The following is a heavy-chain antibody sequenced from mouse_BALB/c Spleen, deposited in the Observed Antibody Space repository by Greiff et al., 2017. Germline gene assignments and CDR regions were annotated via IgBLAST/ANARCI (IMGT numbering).Heavy chain of an antibody. CDR3: ERATGYRYTLYAMDY. Sequence: VQLQQSGPELVKPGASVKMSCKASGYTFTSYVMHWVKQKPGQGLEWIGYINPYNDGTKYNEKFKGKATLTSDKSSSTAYMELSSLTSEDSAVYYCERATGYRYTLYAMDYWGQGTSVTVSS. J-gene: IGHJ4*01. D-gene: IGHD2-14*01. CDR2: INPYNDGT. V-gene: IGHV1-14*01. CDR1: GYTFTSYV.